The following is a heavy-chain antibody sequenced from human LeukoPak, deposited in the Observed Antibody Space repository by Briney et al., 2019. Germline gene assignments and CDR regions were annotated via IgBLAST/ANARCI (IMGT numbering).Heavy chain of an antibody. D-gene: IGHD5-18*01. CDR2: KRSKAKRYAK. V-gene: IGHV3-73*01. CDR3: TSSGYSYYY. Sequence: GGSLRLACAAYGLTFSGSAMESVRQASGKGLGWVGRKRSKAKRYAKAYAPSVIGRFTISRDESKNAAYLQMNSLKTEDTAVYYCTSSGYSYYYWGQGTLVTVSS. J-gene: IGHJ4*02. CDR1: GLTFSGSA.